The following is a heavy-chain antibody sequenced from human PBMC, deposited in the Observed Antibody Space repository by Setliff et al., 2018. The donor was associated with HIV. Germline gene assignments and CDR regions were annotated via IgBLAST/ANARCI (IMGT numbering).Heavy chain of an antibody. CDR1: GYTFTGHY. V-gene: IGHV1-2*02. CDR2: VNPNSGDA. Sequence: GGPVKVSCKASGYTFTGHYLHWVRQAPGQGLEWLGWVNPNSGDAIYAQNFQGRVTMTRDTSINAAYMELRGLRSDDTAVYYCARNFGLSPSGKYYYYYGMDIWGQGTTVTVSS. CDR3: ARNFGLSPSGKYYYYYGMDI. J-gene: IGHJ6*02. D-gene: IGHD3-10*01.